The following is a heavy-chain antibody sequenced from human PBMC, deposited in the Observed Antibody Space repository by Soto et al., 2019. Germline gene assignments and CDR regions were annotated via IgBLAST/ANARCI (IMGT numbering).Heavy chain of an antibody. J-gene: IGHJ6*02. CDR1: GGSISSGDYY. CDR3: ARLPADTYDSSGYYYPLYYYGMDV. D-gene: IGHD3-22*01. V-gene: IGHV4-30-4*01. Sequence: QVQLQESGPGLVKPSQTLSLTCTVSGGSISSGDYYWSWIRQPPGKGLEWIGYIYYSGSTYYNPSLKSRVTISVDTSKNQYSLKLSSVTAADTAVYYCARLPADTYDSSGYYYPLYYYGMDVWGQGTTVTVSS. CDR2: IYYSGST.